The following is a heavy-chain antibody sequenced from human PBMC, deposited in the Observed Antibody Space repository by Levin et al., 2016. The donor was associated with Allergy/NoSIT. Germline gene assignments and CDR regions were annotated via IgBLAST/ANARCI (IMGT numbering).Heavy chain of an antibody. D-gene: IGHD2-2*01. V-gene: IGHV1-69*01. CDR3: ASPYCSSTSCPGYYYYGMDV. CDR2: IIPIFGTA. Sequence: WVRQAPGQGLEWMGGIIPIFGTANYAQKFQGRVTITADESTSTAYMELSSLRSEDTAVYYCASPYCSSTSCPGYYYYGMDVWGQGTTVTVSS. J-gene: IGHJ6*02.